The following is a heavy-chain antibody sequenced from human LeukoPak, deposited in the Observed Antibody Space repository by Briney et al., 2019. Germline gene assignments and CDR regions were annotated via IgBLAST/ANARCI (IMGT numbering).Heavy chain of an antibody. CDR2: ISPRSDYI. CDR1: GFTFSDYT. V-gene: IGHV3-21*01. J-gene: IGHJ4*02. D-gene: IGHD7-27*01. CDR3: ARYGRNWDLDQ. Sequence: GGSLRLSCAASGFTFSDYTMDWVRQVPGKGLEWVSSISPRSDYIYYADSMRGRFTISRDNAQNSLYLQMNSLRVEDTAVYFCARYGRNWDLDQWGQGTLVTVSS.